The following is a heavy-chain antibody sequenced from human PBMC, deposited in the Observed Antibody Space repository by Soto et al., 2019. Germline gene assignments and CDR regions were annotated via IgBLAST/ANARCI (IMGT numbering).Heavy chain of an antibody. V-gene: IGHV4-30-2*01. CDR1: GGSISSGGYS. D-gene: IGHD3-22*01. Sequence: SETLSLTCAVSGGSISSGGYSWSWIRQPPGKGLEWIGYIYHSGSTYYNPSLKSRVTISVDRSKNQFSLKLSSVTAADTAVYYCARGGGSSGYYYRGRWFDPWGQGTLVTVSS. CDR2: IYHSGST. J-gene: IGHJ5*02. CDR3: ARGGGSSGYYYRGRWFDP.